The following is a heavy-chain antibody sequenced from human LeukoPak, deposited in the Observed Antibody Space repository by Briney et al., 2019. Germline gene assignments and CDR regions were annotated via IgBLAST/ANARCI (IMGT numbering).Heavy chain of an antibody. CDR1: AFTFATYA. Sequence: GGSLRLSCAASAFTFATYAPSWVRQAPGKGLEWGSSISGSGGSRHYADSVRDRFTISRDNSKSTLYLQMNSLRGEDTAIKYGAKIPAYYYDSSGYAFHFDCWGQGTLVAVSS. CDR3: AKIPAYYYDSSGYAFHFDC. V-gene: IGHV3-23*01. D-gene: IGHD3-22*01. CDR2: ISGSGGSR. J-gene: IGHJ4*02.